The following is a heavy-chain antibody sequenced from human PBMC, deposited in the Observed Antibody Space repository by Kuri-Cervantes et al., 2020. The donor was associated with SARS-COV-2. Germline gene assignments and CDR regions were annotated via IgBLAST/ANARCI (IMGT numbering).Heavy chain of an antibody. Sequence: SETLSLTCAVYGGSFSGYYWSWIRQPPGKGLEWIGEINHSGSTNYNPSLKSRVTVSVDTSKNQFSLKLSSVTAADTAVYYCASQDHYYDSSGYYYDYWGQGTLVTVSS. CDR1: GGSFSGYY. V-gene: IGHV4-34*01. J-gene: IGHJ4*02. CDR3: ASQDHYYDSSGYYYDY. CDR2: INHSGST. D-gene: IGHD3-22*01.